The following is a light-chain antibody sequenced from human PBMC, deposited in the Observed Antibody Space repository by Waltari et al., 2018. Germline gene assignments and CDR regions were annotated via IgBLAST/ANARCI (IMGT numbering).Light chain of an antibody. CDR2: KIN. Sequence: QTVVTQVPSVSVSPRVTVPLTCALSSGSVSSTSYASWYQQTPGQAPRALVYKINSRSSGVPGRFSGSMLGNQAAHTITGAQAEDESDYYCGLYMGSGIWVFGGGTKLTVL. CDR1: SGSVSSTSY. CDR3: GLYMGSGIWV. V-gene: IGLV8-61*01. J-gene: IGLJ3*02.